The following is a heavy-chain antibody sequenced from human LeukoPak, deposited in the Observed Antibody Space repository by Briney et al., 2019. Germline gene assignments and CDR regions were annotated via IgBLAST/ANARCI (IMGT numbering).Heavy chain of an antibody. CDR1: GFTFSDYW. J-gene: IGHJ4*02. CDR2: IKSDESER. D-gene: IGHD3-3*01. CDR3: AKDLAGITIFGVVIGIDY. V-gene: IGHV3-7*01. Sequence: HSGGSLRLSCVGSGFTFSDYWMSWVRQAPGKGLEWVANIKSDESERFFLDSVKGRFTISRDNAKNTLYLQMNSLRAEDTAVYYCAKDLAGITIFGVVIGIDYWGQGTLVTVSS.